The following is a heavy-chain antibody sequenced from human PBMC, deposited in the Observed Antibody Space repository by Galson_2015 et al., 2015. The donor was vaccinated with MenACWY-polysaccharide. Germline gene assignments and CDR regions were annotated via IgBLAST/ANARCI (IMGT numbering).Heavy chain of an antibody. V-gene: IGHV1-58*01. CDR2: IVVGSGNT. D-gene: IGHD6-13*01. Sequence: SVKVSCKASGFTFTSSAVQWVRQARGPRLEWIGWIVVGSGNTNYAQKFQERVTITRDMSTSTAYMELSSLRSEDTAVYYCAAVGGRNSSSWYLDYWGQGTLVTVSS. J-gene: IGHJ4*02. CDR3: AAVGGRNSSSWYLDY. CDR1: GFTFTSSA.